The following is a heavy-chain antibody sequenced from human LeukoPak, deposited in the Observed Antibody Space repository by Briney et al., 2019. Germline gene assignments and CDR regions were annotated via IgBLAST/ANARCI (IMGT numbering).Heavy chain of an antibody. CDR2: ISAYNGNT. D-gene: IGHD6-6*01. J-gene: IGHJ3*02. V-gene: IGHV1-18*01. Sequence: ASVKVSCKASGYTFTSYGISWVRQAPGQGLEWMGWISAYNGNTNYAQKLQGRVTMTTDTSTSRAYMELRSLRSDDTAVYYCARDRGMGELRIAARPKKGDAFDIWGQGTMVTVSS. CDR3: ARDRGMGELRIAARPKKGDAFDI. CDR1: GYTFTSYG.